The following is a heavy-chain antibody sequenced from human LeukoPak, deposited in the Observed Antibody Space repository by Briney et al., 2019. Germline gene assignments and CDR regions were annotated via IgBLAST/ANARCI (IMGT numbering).Heavy chain of an antibody. D-gene: IGHD6-19*01. J-gene: IGHJ5*02. V-gene: IGHV4-38-2*02. CDR2: IYHSGST. Sequence: SETLSLTCTVSGYSISSGYYWGWIRQPPGKGLEWIGSIYHSGSTYYNPSLKSRVTISVDTSKNQFSLKLSSVTAADTAVYYCATEQWLVREGPNWFDPWGQGTLVTVSS. CDR1: GYSISSGYY. CDR3: ATEQWLVREGPNWFDP.